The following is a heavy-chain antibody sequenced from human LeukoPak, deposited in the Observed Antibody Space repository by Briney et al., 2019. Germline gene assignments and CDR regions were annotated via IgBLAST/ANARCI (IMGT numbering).Heavy chain of an antibody. V-gene: IGHV4-61*01. Sequence: KPSETLSLTCTVSGYSISSGYYWGWIRQPPGKGLEWIGYIYYSGSTSYNPSLKSRVTISVDTSKKQFSLKLSSVTAADTAVYYCARDSTDDYDILTGYSLGAFDIWGQGTMVTVSS. CDR1: GYSISSGYY. J-gene: IGHJ3*02. D-gene: IGHD3-9*01. CDR2: IYYSGST. CDR3: ARDSTDDYDILTGYSLGAFDI.